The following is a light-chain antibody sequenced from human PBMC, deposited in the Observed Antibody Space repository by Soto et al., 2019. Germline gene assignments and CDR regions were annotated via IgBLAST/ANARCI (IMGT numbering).Light chain of an antibody. J-gene: IGKJ1*01. CDR2: AAS. CDR3: QQSYSSPRT. V-gene: IGKV1-39*01. CDR1: QNINNY. Sequence: DIQMTQSPSSLSASVEDRVTITCRASQNINNYLNWYQQKPGKAPKLMIYAASTLQRGVPSRFSGSGSGTDFTLTISSLQPEDFATYYCQQSYSSPRTFGQGTKVEIK.